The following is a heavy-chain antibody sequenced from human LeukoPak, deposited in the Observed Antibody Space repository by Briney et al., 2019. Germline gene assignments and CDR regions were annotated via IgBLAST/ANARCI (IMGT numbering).Heavy chain of an antibody. V-gene: IGHV3-9*01. CDR3: AKDKMATIMGWFDP. CDR1: GFTFDYYA. Sequence: GGSLRLSCAASGFTFDYYAMHWVRQAPGKGLEWVSGISCNSGSIGYADSVKGRFTISRDNAKNSLYLQMNSVRGEGTALYYCAKDKMATIMGWFDPWGQGTLVTVSS. D-gene: IGHD5-24*01. CDR2: ISCNSGSI. J-gene: IGHJ5*02.